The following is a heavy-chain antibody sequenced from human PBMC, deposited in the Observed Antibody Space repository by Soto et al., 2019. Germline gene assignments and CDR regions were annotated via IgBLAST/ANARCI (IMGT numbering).Heavy chain of an antibody. CDR2: ISRDGGTK. Sequence: QVQLVESGGGVVQPGRSLRLSCAVSGFTVSTYGMHWVRQAPGKGLEWVAVISRDGGTKYYADSVKGRFTISRDNSGNTRFLDMNSLRGDDMAVYYCTGEVASGYWGQGTLVTVSS. CDR1: GFTVSTYG. D-gene: IGHD2-8*02. CDR3: TGEVASGY. J-gene: IGHJ4*02. V-gene: IGHV3-30*03.